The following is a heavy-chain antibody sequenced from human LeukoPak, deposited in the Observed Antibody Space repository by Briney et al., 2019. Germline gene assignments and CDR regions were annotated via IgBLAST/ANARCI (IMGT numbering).Heavy chain of an antibody. J-gene: IGHJ4*02. V-gene: IGHV4-59*01. D-gene: IGHD5-12*01. CDR2: IYYSGST. CDR1: SGSISSYY. CDR3: ARVHSGYDSIDY. Sequence: SETLSLTCTVSSGSISSYYWSWMRQPPGKGLEWIGYIYYSGSTNYNPSLKSRVTISVDTSKNQFSLKLSSVTAADTAVYYCARVHSGYDSIDYWGQGTLVTVSS.